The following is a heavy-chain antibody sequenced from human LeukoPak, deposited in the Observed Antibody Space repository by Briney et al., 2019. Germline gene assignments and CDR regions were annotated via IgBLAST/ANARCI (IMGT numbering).Heavy chain of an antibody. D-gene: IGHD3-3*01. CDR2: IKEDGNEK. V-gene: IGHV3-7*04. CDR1: GFTVSSYW. CDR3: ARGAFWSGYSLPPDWFDP. Sequence: PGGSLRLSCAVSGFTVSSYWMTWVRQAPGKGLEWVASIKEDGNEKNYMDSVKGRFTISTDNAKNSLYLEMNNLRVEDTAVYYCARGAFWSGYSLPPDWFDPWGQGTLVTVSS. J-gene: IGHJ5*02.